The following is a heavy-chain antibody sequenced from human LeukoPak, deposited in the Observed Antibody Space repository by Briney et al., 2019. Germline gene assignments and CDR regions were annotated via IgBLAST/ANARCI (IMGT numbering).Heavy chain of an antibody. D-gene: IGHD2-15*01. J-gene: IGHJ2*01. V-gene: IGHV4-59*01. CDR3: ARDRFGRGLGDFNI. Sequence: SSETLSLTCTVSGGSISSYYWSWIRQPPGKGLEWIGYIYYSGNTNYNPSLKSRVSISIDTSKNQFSLQLGSVTASDTAVYYCARDRFGRGLGDFNIGGRGTWVTVS. CDR1: GGSISSYY. CDR2: IYYSGNT.